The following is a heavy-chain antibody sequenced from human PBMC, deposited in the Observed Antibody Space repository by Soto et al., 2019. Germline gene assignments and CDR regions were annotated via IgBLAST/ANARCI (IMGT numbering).Heavy chain of an antibody. CDR3: VFGTGYDILTGYHSPAYFXY. J-gene: IGHJ4*02. V-gene: IGHV3-21*01. CDR1: GFTFSSYS. Sequence: GGSLRLSCAASGFTFSSYSMNWVRQAPGKGLEWVSSISSSSSYIYYADSVKGRFTISRDNAKNSLYLQMNSLRAEDTAVYYCVFGTGYDILTGYHSPAYFXYWGQGTLVTVSS. D-gene: IGHD3-9*01. CDR2: ISSSSSYI.